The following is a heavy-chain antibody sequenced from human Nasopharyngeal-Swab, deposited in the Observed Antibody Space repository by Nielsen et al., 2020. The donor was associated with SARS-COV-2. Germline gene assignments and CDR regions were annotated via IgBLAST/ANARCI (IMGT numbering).Heavy chain of an antibody. CDR1: GYNFISYG. D-gene: IGHD3-9*01. CDR3: TRHFDIVTGYEFFFDY. V-gene: IGHV1-18*04. J-gene: IGHJ4*02. CDR2: ISTYSGNK. Sequence: SVKVSCKASGYNFISYGVTWVRQAPGQGLEWMGWISTYSGNKDYAQKFQGRVTVTTDKYTRTVYMELRSLRSDDTAVYYCTRHFDIVTGYEFFFDYWGQGTLVTVSS.